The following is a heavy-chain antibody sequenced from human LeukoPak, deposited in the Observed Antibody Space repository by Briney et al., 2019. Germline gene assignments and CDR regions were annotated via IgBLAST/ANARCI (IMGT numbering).Heavy chain of an antibody. CDR3: ARELFDFDY. CDR1: GFPFDNFA. Sequence: PGGSLRLSCAPSGFPFDNFAMTWVRQAPGKGLEWVSEITGSGGSTYYADSVKGRFTISRDNSKNTLYLQMNSLRAEDTAIYYCARELFDFDYWGQGTLVTVSS. V-gene: IGHV3-23*01. D-gene: IGHD3-10*01. J-gene: IGHJ4*02. CDR2: ITGSGGST.